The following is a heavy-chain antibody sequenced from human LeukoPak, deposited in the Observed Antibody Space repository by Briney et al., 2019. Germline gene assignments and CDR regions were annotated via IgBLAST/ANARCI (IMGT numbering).Heavy chain of an antibody. D-gene: IGHD3-22*01. CDR3: ARDYYYDSSGQDAFDI. Sequence: ASVKVSCKASGYTFTSYYMHWVRQAPGQGLEWMGIINPSGGSTSYAQKFQGRVTMTRDTSTSTVYMELSSLRSEDTAVYYCARDYYYDSSGQDAFDIWGQGTMVTVSS. CDR2: INPSGGST. CDR1: GYTFTSYY. V-gene: IGHV1-46*01. J-gene: IGHJ3*02.